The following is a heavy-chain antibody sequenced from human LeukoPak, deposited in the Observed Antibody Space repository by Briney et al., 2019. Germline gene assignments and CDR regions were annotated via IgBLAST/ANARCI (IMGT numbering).Heavy chain of an antibody. CDR2: IWYDGSNK. V-gene: IGHV3-33*06. CDR3: AKDGSGGGWKWFDP. Sequence: GGPLRLSCAASGFTFSSYGFHWVRQAPGKGLEWVAVIWYDGSNKYYADSVKGRFTISRDNSKNTLYLQMNSLRAEDTAVYYCAKDGSGGGWKWFDPWGQGTLVTVSS. CDR1: GFTFSSYG. J-gene: IGHJ5*02. D-gene: IGHD2-15*01.